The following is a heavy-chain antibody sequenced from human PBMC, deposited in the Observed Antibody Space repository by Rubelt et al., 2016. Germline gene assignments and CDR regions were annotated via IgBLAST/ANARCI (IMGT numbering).Heavy chain of an antibody. Sequence: QVQLVQSGAEVKKPGASVKVSYKASGYTFTGYYMHWVRQAPGQGLEWMGRINPNSGDTNYAQKFQGRVTMTRDTSITTAYMELSSLRSDDTAMYYCARGVIWGQGTLVAVSS. CDR1: GYTFTGYY. CDR3: ARGVI. J-gene: IGHJ4*02. D-gene: IGHD3-10*01. CDR2: INPNSGDT. V-gene: IGHV1-2*06.